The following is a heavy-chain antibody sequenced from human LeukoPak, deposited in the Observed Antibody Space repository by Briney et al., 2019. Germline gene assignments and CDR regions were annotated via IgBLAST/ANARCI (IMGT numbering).Heavy chain of an antibody. V-gene: IGHV1-69*05. Sequence: ASVKVSCKASGGTFSSYAISWVRQAPGQGLEWMGGIIPIFGTANYAQKFQGRVTITTDESTSTAYMELSSLRSEDTAVYYCARDAVTDSSSWYHFDYWGQGTLVTVSS. CDR3: ARDAVTDSSSWYHFDY. J-gene: IGHJ4*02. CDR2: IIPIFGTA. CDR1: GGTFSSYA. D-gene: IGHD6-13*01.